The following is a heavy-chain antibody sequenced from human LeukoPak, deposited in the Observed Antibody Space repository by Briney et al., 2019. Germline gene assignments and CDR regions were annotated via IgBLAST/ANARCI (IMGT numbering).Heavy chain of an antibody. CDR2: IYPGDSDT. CDR1: GYSFTTYW. Sequence: GESLKISCKGSGYSFTTYWIGWARQMPGKGLEWMGIIYPGDSDTRYSPSFQGQVTLSADKSISTAYLQWNSLKSSDTAIYYCARQNASGSPTYWGQGTLVTVSS. CDR3: ARQNASGSPTY. D-gene: IGHD3-10*01. V-gene: IGHV5-51*01. J-gene: IGHJ4*02.